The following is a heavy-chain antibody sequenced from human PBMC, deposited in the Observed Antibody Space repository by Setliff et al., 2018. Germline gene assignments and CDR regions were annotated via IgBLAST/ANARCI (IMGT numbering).Heavy chain of an antibody. CDR3: ARHEDRGYSGYDYYIDY. CDR1: GYNFSNYW. Sequence: GESLKISCQGSGYNFSNYWIVWVRQMPGKGLEWMGIIYPGDSHTTYSPSFQGQVTFSADKSTNTAYLQWSSLEASDTAMYFCARHEDRGYSGYDYYIDYWGPGSLVTVSS. D-gene: IGHD5-12*01. CDR2: IYPGDSHT. J-gene: IGHJ4*02. V-gene: IGHV5-51*01.